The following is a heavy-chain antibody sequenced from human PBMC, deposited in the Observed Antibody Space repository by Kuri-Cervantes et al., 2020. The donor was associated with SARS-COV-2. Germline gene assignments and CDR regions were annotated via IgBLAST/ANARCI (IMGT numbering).Heavy chain of an antibody. Sequence: GGSLRLSCSASGFTFNAYSMHWVRQAPGKGLEYVSAISSNGETTYYADSVKGRFIISRDNSKNTLLLQMSGLRAEDTAVYFCVTRGGSEAFDVWGQGTMVTVSS. CDR1: GFTFNAYS. J-gene: IGHJ3*01. CDR2: ISSNGETT. V-gene: IGHV3-64D*06. CDR3: VTRGGSEAFDV. D-gene: IGHD1-1*01.